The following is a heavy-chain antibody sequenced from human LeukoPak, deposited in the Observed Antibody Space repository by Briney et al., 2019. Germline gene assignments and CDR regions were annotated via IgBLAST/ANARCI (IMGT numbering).Heavy chain of an antibody. J-gene: IGHJ6*04. V-gene: IGHV4-39*01. Sequence: PSETLSLTCTVSGDSMTSSSYYWGWSRQPPGKGVEWIVSLYYSGSAYYNPSLKSRVAISVDTSKNQISLNLNSVTAADTAVYYCARTTLLRYFDGKDVWGKGTTVTVSS. CDR1: GDSMTSSSYY. CDR3: ARTTLLRYFDGKDV. CDR2: LYYSGSA. D-gene: IGHD3-9*01.